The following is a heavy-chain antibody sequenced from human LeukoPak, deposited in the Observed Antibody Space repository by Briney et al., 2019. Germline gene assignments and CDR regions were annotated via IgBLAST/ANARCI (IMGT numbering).Heavy chain of an antibody. CDR3: ARGRRVHDYTPLYYFDY. D-gene: IGHD4-11*01. CDR2: IYYSGST. V-gene: IGHV4-39*01. J-gene: IGHJ4*02. CDR1: GGSISSSSYY. Sequence: PSETLSLTCTVSGGSISSSSYYWGWIRQPPGKGLEWIGSIYYSGSTYYNPSLKSRVTISVDTSKNQFSLKLSSVTAADTAVYYCARGRRVHDYTPLYYFDYWGQGTLVTVSS.